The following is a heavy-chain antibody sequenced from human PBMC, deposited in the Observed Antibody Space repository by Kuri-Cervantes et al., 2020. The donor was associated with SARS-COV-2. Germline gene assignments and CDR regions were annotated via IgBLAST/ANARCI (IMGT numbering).Heavy chain of an antibody. CDR3: ARTYCTNGVCLYYYYGMDV. Sequence: SGPTLVKPTQTLTLTCTFSGFSLSTRGVGVGWIRQPPGKALEWLALIYWNDDKRYSPSLKSRLTITKDTSKNQVVLTMTNMDPVDTATYYCARTYCTNGVCLYYYYGMDVWGQGTTVTVSS. CDR1: GFSLSTRGVG. D-gene: IGHD2-8*01. CDR2: IYWNDDK. J-gene: IGHJ6*02. V-gene: IGHV2-5*01.